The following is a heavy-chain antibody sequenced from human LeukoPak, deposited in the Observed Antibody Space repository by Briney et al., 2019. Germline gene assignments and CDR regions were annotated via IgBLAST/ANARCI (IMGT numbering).Heavy chain of an antibody. CDR1: GGTFSSYA. Sequence: SVKVSCKASGGTFSSYAISWVRQAHGQGLEWMGGIIPIFGTANYAQKFQGRVTITTDESTSTAYMELSSLRSEDTAAYYCARARTGYYYDSSGYRARGAFDIWGQGTMVTVSS. D-gene: IGHD3-22*01. CDR2: IIPIFGTA. J-gene: IGHJ3*02. V-gene: IGHV1-69*05. CDR3: ARARTGYYYDSSGYRARGAFDI.